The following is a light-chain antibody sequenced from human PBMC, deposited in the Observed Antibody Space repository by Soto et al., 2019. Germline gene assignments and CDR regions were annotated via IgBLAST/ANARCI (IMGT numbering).Light chain of an antibody. CDR3: QQYETFSGT. J-gene: IGKJ1*01. V-gene: IGKV3-20*01. CDR2: EAS. Sequence: EIVLTQSPGTLSLSPGERLTLSCRTSQSLSTRSLAWYQQKPGQAPSLLIYEASTRAPGTPDRFSGSGSGTDFTLTVSRLEPEDFATYYCQQYETFSGTFGPGTKVEI. CDR1: QSLSTRS.